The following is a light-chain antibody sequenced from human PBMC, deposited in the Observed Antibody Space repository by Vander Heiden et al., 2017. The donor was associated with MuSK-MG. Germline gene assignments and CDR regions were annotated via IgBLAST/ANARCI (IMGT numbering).Light chain of an antibody. V-gene: IGLV3-19*01. Sequence: SSELTQDPAVSVALGQTVRITCQGDSLRSSYAPFDHQNPGHAPVRVIYVKPNRPSGLPDRFSGSRSGNTASLTITAAQAEDEADYYCPSLDNSVNPQIGGGTNLTGL. CDR3: PSLDNSVNPQ. J-gene: IGLJ2*01. CDR2: VKP. CDR1: SLRSSY.